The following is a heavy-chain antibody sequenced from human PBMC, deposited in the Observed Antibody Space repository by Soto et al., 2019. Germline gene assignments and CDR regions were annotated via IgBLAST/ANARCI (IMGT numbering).Heavy chain of an antibody. CDR3: SASSLVAAHPLDY. J-gene: IGHJ4*02. CDR2: IYYSGST. CDR1: GGSVSSGSYY. D-gene: IGHD2-15*01. V-gene: IGHV4-61*01. Sequence: PSETLSLTCTVSGGSVSSGSYYWSWIRQPPGKGLEWIGYIYYSGSTNYNPSLKSRVTISVDTSKDQFSLKLSSVTAADTAVYYCSASSLVAAHPLDYWGQATLVTVSS.